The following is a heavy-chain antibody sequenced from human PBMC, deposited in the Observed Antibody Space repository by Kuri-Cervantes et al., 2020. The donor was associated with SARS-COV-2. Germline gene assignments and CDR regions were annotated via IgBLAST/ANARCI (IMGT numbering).Heavy chain of an antibody. J-gene: IGHJ6*02. Sequence: ASVKVSCKASGYTFIGYYMHWVRQAPGQGLEWMGWINPNSGGTNYAQKFQGWVTMTRDTSISTAYMELSRLRSDDTAVYYCATGMVRGVIQSYYYGMDVWGQGTTVTVSS. D-gene: IGHD3-10*01. CDR1: GYTFIGYY. CDR2: INPNSGGT. V-gene: IGHV1-2*04. CDR3: ATGMVRGVIQSYYYGMDV.